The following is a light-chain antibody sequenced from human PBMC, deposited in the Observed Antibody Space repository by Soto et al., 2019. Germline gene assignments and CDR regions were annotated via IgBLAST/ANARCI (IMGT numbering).Light chain of an antibody. J-gene: IGLJ2*01. V-gene: IGLV2-23*01. CDR1: SSDVGSYNL. Sequence: QSALTQPASVSGSPGQSITISCTGTSSDVGSYNLVSWYQQHPGKAPKLMIYEGSKRPSGVSNRFSGSKSGNTASLTISGLKAEDEADYYCCSYAGSHVVCGGGTKLTVL. CDR3: CSYAGSHVV. CDR2: EGS.